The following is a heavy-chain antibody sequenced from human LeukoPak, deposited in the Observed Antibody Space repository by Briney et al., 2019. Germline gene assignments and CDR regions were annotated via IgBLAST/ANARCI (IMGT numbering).Heavy chain of an antibody. J-gene: IGHJ4*02. D-gene: IGHD3-22*01. CDR1: GGSISSSSYY. V-gene: IGHV4-61*01. CDR3: AREGRLGSGYYNDY. Sequence: PSETLSLTCTVSGGSISSSSYYWTWVRQPPGKGLEWIGYINYSGNTNYNPSLKSRVTISVDTSKNQFSLKLSSVTAADTAVYYCAREGRLGSGYYNDYWGQGTLVTASS. CDR2: INYSGNT.